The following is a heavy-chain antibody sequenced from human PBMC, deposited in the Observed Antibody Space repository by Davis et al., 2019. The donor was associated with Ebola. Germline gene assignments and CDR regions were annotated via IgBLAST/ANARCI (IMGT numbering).Heavy chain of an antibody. D-gene: IGHD2-2*02. Sequence: GESPKISCAASGFTFSSYSMNWVRQAPGKGLEWVSYISSSSSTIYYADSVKGRFTISRDNAKNSLYLQMNSLRAEDTAVYYCAKDLRAKKDIVVVPAAIYFYYYYMDVWGKGTMVTVSS. CDR1: GFTFSSYS. CDR3: AKDLRAKKDIVVVPAAIYFYYYYMDV. CDR2: ISSSSSTI. V-gene: IGHV3-48*01. J-gene: IGHJ6*03.